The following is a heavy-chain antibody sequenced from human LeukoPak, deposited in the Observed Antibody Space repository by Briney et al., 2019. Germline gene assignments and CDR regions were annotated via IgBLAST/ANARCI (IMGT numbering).Heavy chain of an antibody. CDR2: ISFSGST. CDR1: GGSISTYY. V-gene: IGHV4-59*01. J-gene: IGHJ4*02. D-gene: IGHD5-18*01. CDR3: ARDRGDTAMAHPFDY. Sequence: SETLSLTCTVSGGSISTYYWSWIRQPPGKGLEWIGFISFSGSTNYNPSLKSRVTISIDTSKNQFSLKLSSVTAADTAVYYCARDRGDTAMAHPFDYWGREPWSPSLQ.